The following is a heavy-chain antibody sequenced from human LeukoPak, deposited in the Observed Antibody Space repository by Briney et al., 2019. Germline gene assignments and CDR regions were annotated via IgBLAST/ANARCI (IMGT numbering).Heavy chain of an antibody. CDR3: SRDHRREIQYYYLDV. CDR2: LLYDGNTK. D-gene: IGHD1-14*01. V-gene: IGHV3-33*05. CDR1: GVSPSNFG. Sequence: VGSLRPSRAASGVSPSNFGIHWVRQAPGNGLGGVAGLLYDGNTKHYADSVKARFTISRDITKHTIYLPMNSLTADATPLDYSSRDHRREIQYYYLDVWGKGTTVAV. J-gene: IGHJ6*03.